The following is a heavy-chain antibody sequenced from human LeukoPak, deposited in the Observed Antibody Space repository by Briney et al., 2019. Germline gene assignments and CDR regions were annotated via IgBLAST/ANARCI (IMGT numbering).Heavy chain of an antibody. V-gene: IGHV7-4-1*02. Sequence: ASVKVSCKASGYTFTNYAMIWVRQAPGQGLEWMGWINTNTGNPTYAQGFTGRFVFSLDTSVSTAYLQISSLKAEDTAVYYCARGRGAAAGTGYYYYYMDVWGKRDHGHRLL. CDR3: ARGRGAAAGTGYYYYYMDV. D-gene: IGHD6-13*01. J-gene: IGHJ6*03. CDR2: INTNTGNP. CDR1: GYTFTNYA.